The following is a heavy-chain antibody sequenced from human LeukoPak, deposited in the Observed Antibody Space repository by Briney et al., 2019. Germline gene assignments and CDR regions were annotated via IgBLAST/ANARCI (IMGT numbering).Heavy chain of an antibody. V-gene: IGHV4-34*01. CDR2: INHSGST. D-gene: IGHD3-9*01. CDR3: ARVRYFLGPFDY. CDR1: GGSFSGYY. Sequence: SETLSLTCAVYGGSFSGYYWSCIRQPPGKGLEWIGEINHSGSTNYNPSLKSRVTISVDTSKNQFSLKLSSVTAADTAVYYCARVRYFLGPFDYWGQGTLVTVSS. J-gene: IGHJ4*02.